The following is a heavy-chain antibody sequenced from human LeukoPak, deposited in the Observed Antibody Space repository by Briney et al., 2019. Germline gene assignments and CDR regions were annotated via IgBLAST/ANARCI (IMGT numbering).Heavy chain of an antibody. J-gene: IGHJ4*02. CDR3: AGDGRGYASSWYFDL. D-gene: IGHD6-13*01. V-gene: IGHV4-4*07. CDR1: GGSISSYY. CDR2: IYTSGST. Sequence: SETLSLTCTVSGGSISSYYWSWIRQPAWKGLEGIGRIYTSGSTNSSPSLKSRVTLSLDTSSNQSSLRLSSVTAADTAVYYCAGDGRGYASSWYFDLWGQGTLVTVSS.